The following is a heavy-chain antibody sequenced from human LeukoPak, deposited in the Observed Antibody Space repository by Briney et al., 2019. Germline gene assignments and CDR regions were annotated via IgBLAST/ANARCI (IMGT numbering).Heavy chain of an antibody. CDR3: ARGGGYSSSWYRWFDP. D-gene: IGHD6-13*01. CDR1: GGSISSGDYY. CDR2: IYYSGST. J-gene: IGHJ5*02. Sequence: PSETMSLTCTVSGGSISSGDYYWSWIRQPPGKGLEWIGYIYYSGSTYYNPSLKSRVTISVDTSKNQFSLKLSSVTAADTAVYYCARGGGYSSSWYRWFDPWGQGTLVTVSS. V-gene: IGHV4-30-4*08.